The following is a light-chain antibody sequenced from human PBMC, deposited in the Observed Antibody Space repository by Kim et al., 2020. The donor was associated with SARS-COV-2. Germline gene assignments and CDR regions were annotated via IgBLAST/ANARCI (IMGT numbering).Light chain of an antibody. CDR1: QSIGTW. CDR3: QQYDSSSPLYT. J-gene: IGKJ2*01. V-gene: IGKV1-5*03. Sequence: DIQMTQSPYALSASVGDRVTITCRASQSIGTWLAWYQQKPGKAPNLLIYKASTLGSGVPSRFSGNGSGTEFTLTISQLQPDDFATYYCQQYDSSSPLYTFGPGTKVDIK. CDR2: KAS.